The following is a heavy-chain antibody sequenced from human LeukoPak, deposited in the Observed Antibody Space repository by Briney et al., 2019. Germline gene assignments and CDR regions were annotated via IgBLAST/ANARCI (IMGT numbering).Heavy chain of an antibody. V-gene: IGHV4-34*01. Sequence: SETLSLTCAVYGGSFRGYYWSWIRQPPGKGLEWVGSIYYRGNTYYNPSLKSRVTLSADTSKNQFSLKVTSVTAADTAVYYCARASSGYYWDFDYWGQGALVTVSS. D-gene: IGHD3-22*01. CDR2: IYYRGNT. CDR1: GGSFRGYY. CDR3: ARASSGYYWDFDY. J-gene: IGHJ4*02.